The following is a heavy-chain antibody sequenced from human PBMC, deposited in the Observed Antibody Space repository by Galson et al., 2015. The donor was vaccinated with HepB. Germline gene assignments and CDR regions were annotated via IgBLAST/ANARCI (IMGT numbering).Heavy chain of an antibody. V-gene: IGHV3-49*04. CDR1: GFTFGDYA. CDR2: IRSKAYGGTT. CDR3: TVHGAGSYYYYFDY. Sequence: SLRLSCAASGFTFGDYAMSWVRQAPGKGLEWVGFIRSKAYGGTTEYAASVKGRFTISRDDSKSIAYLQMNSLKTEDTAVYYCTVHGAGSYYYYFDYWGQGTLVTVSS. J-gene: IGHJ4*02. D-gene: IGHD3-10*01.